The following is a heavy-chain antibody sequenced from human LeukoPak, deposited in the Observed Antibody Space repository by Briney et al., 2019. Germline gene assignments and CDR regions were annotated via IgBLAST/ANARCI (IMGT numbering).Heavy chain of an antibody. Sequence: PGGSLRLSCAASGFTFSSYAMTWVRQAPGKGLEWVSTISGSGGSTYYADSVKGRFTISRDNSKNTLYLQMNSLRAEDTAVYYCAKLWFGGFSWFDPWGQGTLVTVSS. D-gene: IGHD3-10*01. CDR2: ISGSGGST. V-gene: IGHV3-23*01. CDR1: GFTFSSYA. CDR3: AKLWFGGFSWFDP. J-gene: IGHJ5*02.